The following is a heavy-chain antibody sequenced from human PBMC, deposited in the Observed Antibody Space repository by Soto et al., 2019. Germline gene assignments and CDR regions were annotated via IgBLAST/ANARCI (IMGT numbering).Heavy chain of an antibody. CDR3: ARNADIGDIGLVPDAINAMDV. D-gene: IGHD2-2*02. CDR2: IMPFFGIA. CDR1: GGTFSSYS. V-gene: IGHV1-69*02. J-gene: IGHJ6*02. Sequence: QVQLVQSGAEVKKPGSSVKVSCKASGGTFSSYSFTWLRQAPGQGLEWMGRIMPFFGIASYAQKFQGRVTITEDKSTSTAYMELSSLRSEDTAVYYCARNADIGDIGLVPDAINAMDVWGRGTTVTVSS.